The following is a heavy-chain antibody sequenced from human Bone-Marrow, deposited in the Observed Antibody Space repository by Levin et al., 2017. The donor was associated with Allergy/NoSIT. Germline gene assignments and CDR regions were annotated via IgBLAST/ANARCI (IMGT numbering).Heavy chain of an antibody. Sequence: SETLSLTCSVSGYSIKIGYYWAWIRQPPGKGLEWVGSVYHSGSSYYNPSLKNRLRISVDTSKNQFSLRLTSMTAADAAVYYCATDLEGTFDPWGQGTLVTVSS. CDR2: VYHSGSS. J-gene: IGHJ5*02. CDR1: GYSIKIGYY. D-gene: IGHD3-10*01. CDR3: ATDLEGTFDP. V-gene: IGHV4-38-2*02.